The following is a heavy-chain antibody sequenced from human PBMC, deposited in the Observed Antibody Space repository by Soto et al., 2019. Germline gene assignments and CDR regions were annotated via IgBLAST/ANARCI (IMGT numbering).Heavy chain of an antibody. CDR2: IYYSGST. Sequence: QVQLQESGPGLVKPSQTLSLTCTVSGGSISSGGYYWSWIRQHPGKGLEWIGYIYYSGSTYYNPSLMSRVIISVDTSKNQFSLNLSSVTAADTAVYYCARCRGDSNFDYWGQGTLVTVSS. CDR3: ARCRGDSNFDY. CDR1: GGSISSGGYY. J-gene: IGHJ4*02. V-gene: IGHV4-31*03. D-gene: IGHD4-17*01.